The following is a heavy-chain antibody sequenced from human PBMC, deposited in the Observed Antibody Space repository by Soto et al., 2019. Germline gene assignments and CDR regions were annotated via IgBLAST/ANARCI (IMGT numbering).Heavy chain of an antibody. V-gene: IGHV1-69*01. J-gene: IGHJ3*02. Sequence: QVQLVQSGAEVKKSGSSVKVSCKASGGTFTNYGVSWVRQAPGQGLEWMGGFTPIFERRHYAERFQGRVTIIADESTNTAYMELRSLSSEDTAMYYCARRKWDLLLYRPEAFDIWGQGTMVTVSS. D-gene: IGHD1-26*01. CDR3: ARRKWDLLLYRPEAFDI. CDR2: FTPIFERR. CDR1: GGTFTNYG.